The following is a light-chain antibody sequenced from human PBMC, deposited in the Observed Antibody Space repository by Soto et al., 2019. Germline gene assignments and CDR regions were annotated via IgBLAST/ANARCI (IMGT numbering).Light chain of an antibody. CDR3: QQYNSYSLM. Sequence: DIQMTQSPSTLSASVGDRVTITCRASQSISSWLAWYQKKPGKAPKLLIYDASILESGVPSRFSGSGSGTEFTLTISSLQPDDFANYYCQQYNSYSLMFGQGTKVEIK. V-gene: IGKV1-5*01. J-gene: IGKJ1*01. CDR1: QSISSW. CDR2: DAS.